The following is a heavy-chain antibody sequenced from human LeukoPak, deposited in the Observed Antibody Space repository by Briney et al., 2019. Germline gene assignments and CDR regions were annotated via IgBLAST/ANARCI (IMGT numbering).Heavy chain of an antibody. V-gene: IGHV1-69*04. Sequence: SVNVSCKASGGTFSSYAISWVRQAPGQGLEWMGRIIPILGIANYAQKFQGRVTITADKSTSTAYMELSSLRSEDTAVYYCAKDRDYGASGYYFDYWGQGTLVTVSS. J-gene: IGHJ4*02. CDR2: IIPILGIA. CDR3: AKDRDYGASGYYFDY. CDR1: GGTFSSYA. D-gene: IGHD4-17*01.